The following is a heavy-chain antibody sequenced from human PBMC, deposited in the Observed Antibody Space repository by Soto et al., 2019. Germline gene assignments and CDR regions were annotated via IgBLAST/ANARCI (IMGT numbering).Heavy chain of an antibody. J-gene: IGHJ4*02. CDR3: AKNQERELPRVIDF. V-gene: IGHV3-23*01. D-gene: IGHD1-7*01. Sequence: PGGSLRLSCATSGLTFSNYAMSWGRQAPGGGLERVSSMSGSSSTTYYADSVRGRFTISRDRSKNTLYPQMSSLRAEDTALYYCAKNQERELPRVIDFWGQGTLVTVSS. CDR2: MSGSSSTT. CDR1: GLTFSNYA.